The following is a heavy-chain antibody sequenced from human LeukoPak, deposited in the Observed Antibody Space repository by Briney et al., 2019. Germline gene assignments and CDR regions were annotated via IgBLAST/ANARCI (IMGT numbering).Heavy chain of an antibody. V-gene: IGHV3-48*02. D-gene: IGHD2-21*02. CDR2: ISSSSSTI. CDR3: ARDFAYCGGDCYPTTNYFDY. J-gene: IGHJ4*02. CDR1: GFTFSNYW. Sequence: PGGSLRLSCAASGFTFSNYWMNWLRQAPGKGLEWVSYISSSSSTIYYADSVKGRFTISRDNAKNSLYLQMNSLRDEDTAVYYCARDFAYCGGDCYPTTNYFDYWGQGTLVTVSS.